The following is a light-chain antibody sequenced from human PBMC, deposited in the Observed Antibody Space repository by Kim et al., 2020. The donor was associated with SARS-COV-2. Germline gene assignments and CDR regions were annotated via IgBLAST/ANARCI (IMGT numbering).Light chain of an antibody. J-gene: IGLJ3*02. Sequence: QLVLTQSPSASASLGASVKLTCTLSSGHSSNAIAWHQQQPEKGPRYLMKINSDGRHSKGDGIPDRFSGSSSGAERYLTISSLQSEDEGDYYCQTWGTGIRVFGGGTQLTVL. CDR2: INSDGRH. CDR1: SGHSSNA. V-gene: IGLV4-69*01. CDR3: QTWGTGIRV.